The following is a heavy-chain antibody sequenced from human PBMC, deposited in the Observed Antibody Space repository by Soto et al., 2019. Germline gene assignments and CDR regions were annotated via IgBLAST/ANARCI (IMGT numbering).Heavy chain of an antibody. D-gene: IGHD3-22*01. V-gene: IGHV3-30*18. Sequence: PGGSLRLSCAASGFTFSSYGMHWVRQAPGKGLEWVAVISYDGSNKYYADSVKGRFTISRDNSKNTLYLQMNSLRAEDTAVYYCAKEQDSSGYLDYWGQGTVVTVSS. CDR3: AKEQDSSGYLDY. CDR1: GFTFSSYG. CDR2: ISYDGSNK. J-gene: IGHJ4*02.